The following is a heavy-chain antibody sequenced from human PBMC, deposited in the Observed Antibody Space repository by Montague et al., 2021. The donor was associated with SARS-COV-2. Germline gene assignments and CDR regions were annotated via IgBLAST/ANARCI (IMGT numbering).Heavy chain of an antibody. Sequence: SLRLSCAASGFSFSNYDMYWVRQATGKGLGWVSGIDTAGHTYYPISVTGRFTISRENANNSLYLQMNSLRDGDTAGYYCARETTVQYYYAMDVWGQGTTVTVSS. J-gene: IGHJ6*02. CDR3: ARETTVQYYYAMDV. CDR2: IDTAGHT. V-gene: IGHV3-13*04. CDR1: GFSFSNYD. D-gene: IGHD3-16*01.